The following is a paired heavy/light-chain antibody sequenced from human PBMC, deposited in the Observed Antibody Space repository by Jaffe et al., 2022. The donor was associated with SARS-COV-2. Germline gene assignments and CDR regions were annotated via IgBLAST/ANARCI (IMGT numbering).Heavy chain of an antibody. Sequence: QVQLVESGGRVVQPGRSLSLSCATSGFSFINHDMHWVRQAPGKGLEWVALISYDGSIKSYADSVKGRFTVSRDNFKNTLYVQMNSLRREDTAVYYCAKDLTGGVIDYWGQGTLVTVSS. V-gene: IGHV3-30*18. D-gene: IGHD2-8*02. CDR3: AKDLTGGVIDY. CDR2: ISYDGSIK. J-gene: IGHJ4*02. CDR1: GFSFINHD.
Light chain of an antibody. V-gene: IGLV1-51*01. J-gene: IGLJ2*01. CDR3: GTRDNSLNVVV. Sequence: QSVLTQPPSVSAAPGQKVTISCSGSSSNIGSNYGDNYVSWYQQLPGTAPKLLIYDNNKRPSGIPDRFSGSKSGTSATLGITGLQTGDEADYYCGTRDNSLNVVVFGGGTKLTVL. CDR1: SSNIGSNYGDNY. CDR2: DNN.